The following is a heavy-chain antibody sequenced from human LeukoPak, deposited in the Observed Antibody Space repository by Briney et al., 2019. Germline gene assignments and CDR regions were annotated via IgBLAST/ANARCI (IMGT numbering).Heavy chain of an antibody. J-gene: IGHJ4*02. V-gene: IGHV3-74*01. CDR3: GTSHFDY. CDR1: GFTFSNYW. Sequence: GGSLRLSCVASGFTFSNYWMQWVRQVPGKGLVWVSRLNGDGTNIIYADSVKGRFTISRDNAENTLYLQMNSLRAEDTAVYYCGTSHFDYWGQGTLVTVSS. CDR2: LNGDGTNI.